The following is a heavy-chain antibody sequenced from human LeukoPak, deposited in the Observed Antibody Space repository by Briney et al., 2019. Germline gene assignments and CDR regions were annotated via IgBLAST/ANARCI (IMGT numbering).Heavy chain of an antibody. J-gene: IGHJ5*02. CDR3: ARAAGDIAAADWFDP. CDR2: ISSSSSYI. CDR1: GFTFSSYS. V-gene: IGHV3-21*01. D-gene: IGHD6-13*01. Sequence: GGSLRLSCAAYGFTFSSYSMNWVRQAPGKGLEWVSSISSSSSYIYYADSVKGRFTISRDNAKNSLYLQMNSLRAEDTAVYYCARAAGDIAAADWFDPWGQGTLVTVSS.